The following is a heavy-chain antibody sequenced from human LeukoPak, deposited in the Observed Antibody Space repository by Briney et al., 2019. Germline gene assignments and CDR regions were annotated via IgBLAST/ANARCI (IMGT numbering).Heavy chain of an antibody. D-gene: IGHD3-10*01. CDR1: GYTFTSYC. V-gene: IGHV1-18*01. CDR3: ARVWFGELFFYFDY. Sequence: ASVKVSCKASGYTFTSYCISWVRQAPGQGLEWMGWISAYNGNTNYAQKLQGRVTMTTDTSTSTAYMELRSLRSDDTAVYYCARVWFGELFFYFDYWGQGTLVTVSS. J-gene: IGHJ4*02. CDR2: ISAYNGNT.